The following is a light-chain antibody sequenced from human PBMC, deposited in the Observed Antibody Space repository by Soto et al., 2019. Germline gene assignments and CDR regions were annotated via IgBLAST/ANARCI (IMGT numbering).Light chain of an antibody. CDR1: QTISTY. Sequence: DIQMTQSPSSLSASVGDRVTITCRASQTISTYLNWYQQKPGEAPKLLIYAGFFLLRGVPSRFSGSESGPDFILSIGNLQPEDSGTYYCQETYTTLWTFGPGTKVEI. V-gene: IGKV1-39*01. CDR3: QETYTTLWT. J-gene: IGKJ1*01. CDR2: AGF.